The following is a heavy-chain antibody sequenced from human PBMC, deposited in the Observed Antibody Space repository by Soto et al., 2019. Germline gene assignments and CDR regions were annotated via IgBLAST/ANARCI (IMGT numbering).Heavy chain of an antibody. D-gene: IGHD6-19*01. V-gene: IGHV3-30*18. CDR1: GFTFSSYG. CDR2: ISYDGSNK. CDR3: VKEFHGWNYFEY. Sequence: PEGSLRLSCAACGFTFSSYGMCWVRQAPGKGLEWVAVISYDGSNKFYADSVRGRFTISRDNFRNTLYLQMNSLRAEDTAVYYCVKEFHGWNYFEYWGQGTLVTVSS. J-gene: IGHJ4*02.